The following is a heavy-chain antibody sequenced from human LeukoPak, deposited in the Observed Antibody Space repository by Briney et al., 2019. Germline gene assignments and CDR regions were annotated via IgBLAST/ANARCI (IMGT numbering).Heavy chain of an antibody. CDR2: IIPIFGTA. Sequence: SVKLSCKASGGTFSSYAISWVRHAPGQGLEWMGGIIPIFGTANYAQKFQGRVTITTDESTSTAYMELSSLRSEDTAVYYCARDLTAMVTGAFDIWGQGTMVTVSS. D-gene: IGHD5-18*01. J-gene: IGHJ3*02. CDR1: GGTFSSYA. V-gene: IGHV1-69*05. CDR3: ARDLTAMVTGAFDI.